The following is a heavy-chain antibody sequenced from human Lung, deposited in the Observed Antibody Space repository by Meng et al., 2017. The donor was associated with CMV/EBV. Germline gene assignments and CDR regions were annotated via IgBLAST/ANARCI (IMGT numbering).Heavy chain of an antibody. CDR2: TSYNENIK. CDR3: ARDYYDFWSGHPHY. D-gene: IGHD3-3*01. CDR1: GFTFSDYA. Sequence: SCAASGFTFSDYAMHWVRQAPGKGLEWVAITSYNENIKNYADSVKGRFTISRDNSKNILYLQRNTLRPEDTAFYYCARDYYDFWSGHPHYWGQGTLVTVSS. J-gene: IGHJ4*02. V-gene: IGHV3-30-3*01.